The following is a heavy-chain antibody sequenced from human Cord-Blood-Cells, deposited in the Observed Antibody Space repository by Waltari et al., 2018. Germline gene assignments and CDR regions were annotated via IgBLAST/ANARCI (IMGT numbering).Heavy chain of an antibody. D-gene: IGHD1-26*01. J-gene: IGHJ4*02. CDR3: ARHTPDLVGATDYSFDY. Sequence: QLQLQESGPGLVKPSATLSLTCTVSGGSISSSSYYWGWIRQPQGKGLEWIGSIYYSGSTYYNPSLKSRVTISVDTSKNQFSLKLSSVTAADTAVYYCARHTPDLVGATDYSFDYWGQGTLVTVSS. CDR2: IYYSGST. CDR1: GGSISSSSYY. V-gene: IGHV4-39*07.